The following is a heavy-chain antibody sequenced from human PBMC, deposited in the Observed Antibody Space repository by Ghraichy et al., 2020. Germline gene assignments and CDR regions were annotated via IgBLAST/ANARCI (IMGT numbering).Heavy chain of an antibody. CDR1: GYSISSGYY. J-gene: IGHJ4*02. V-gene: IGHV4-38-2*02. CDR2: IYHSGST. D-gene: IGHD3-10*01. Sequence: SETLSLTCTVSGYSISSGYYWGWIRQPPGKGLEWIGSIYHSGSTYYNPSLKSRVTISVDTSKNQFSLKLSSVTAADTAVYYCARFKGFTMVRGCSDYWGQGTLVTVSS. CDR3: ARFKGFTMVRGCSDY.